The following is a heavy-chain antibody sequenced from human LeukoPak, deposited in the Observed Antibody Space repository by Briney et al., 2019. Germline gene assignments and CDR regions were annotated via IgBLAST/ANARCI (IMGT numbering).Heavy chain of an antibody. V-gene: IGHV1-69*05. CDR3: ASVTVTTWAPDGHMDV. CDR2: IIPMFGTT. J-gene: IGHJ6*03. CDR1: GGTFSNYA. D-gene: IGHD4-11*01. Sequence: SVKVSCKASGGTFSNYAISWVRQAPGQGLEWMGRIIPMFGTTNYAQKFQGRVTITTDESTSTAYMEVSSLRIEDTAVYYCASVTVTTWAPDGHMDVWGKGTTVTVSS.